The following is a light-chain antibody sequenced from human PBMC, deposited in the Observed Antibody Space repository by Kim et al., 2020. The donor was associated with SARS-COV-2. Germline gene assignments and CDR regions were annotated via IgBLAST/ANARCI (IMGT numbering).Light chain of an antibody. J-gene: IGKJ1*01. CDR3: LQDYTYPRT. CDR2: AAS. V-gene: IGKV1-6*01. CDR1: QDIRND. Sequence: ASVGDRVTIPCRASQDIRNDLGWYQQKPGKAPNLLIYAASNLQNGVPSRFSGSGSGTDFTLTISSLHPEDFATYYCLQDYTYPRTFGQGTKVDIK.